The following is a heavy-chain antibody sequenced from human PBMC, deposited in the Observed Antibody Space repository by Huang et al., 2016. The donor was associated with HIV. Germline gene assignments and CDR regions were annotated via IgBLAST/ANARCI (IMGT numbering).Heavy chain of an antibody. V-gene: IGHV3-49*03. CDR2: VRSKAFGGAS. J-gene: IGHJ6*03. CDR3: SPTGDDYFYFYMDV. Sequence: QLVESGGDSVQSGRSLRLSCSGFGFIFNDFAINWFRQSAGKGLEGIGCVRSKAFGGASKSAPSVKDRFTVSRDEAKNVAFLQMENVQVDDTAVYYCSPTGDDYFYFYMDVWGNGTTVIVS. CDR1: GFIFNDFA. D-gene: IGHD4-17*01.